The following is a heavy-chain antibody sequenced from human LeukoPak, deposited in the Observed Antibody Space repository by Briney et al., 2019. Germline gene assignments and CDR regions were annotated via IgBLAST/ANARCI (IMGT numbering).Heavy chain of an antibody. CDR3: STYGSGRKFDY. CDR2: IESKTDGETT. D-gene: IGHD3-10*01. CDR1: GFSFTDAW. Sequence: GGSLRLSCVGSGFSFTDAWMSWVRQIPGKGLEWVGRIESKTDGETTDYATPVKDRYIISRDDSTNTLYLQMNSLKSEDTAVHYCSTYGSGRKFDYWGQGTLVTVSS. J-gene: IGHJ4*02. V-gene: IGHV3-15*04.